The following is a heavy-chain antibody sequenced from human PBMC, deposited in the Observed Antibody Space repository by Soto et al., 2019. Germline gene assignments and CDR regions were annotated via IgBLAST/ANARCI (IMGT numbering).Heavy chain of an antibody. CDR2: ISAHNGNT. Sequence: QVHLVQSGAEVKKPGASVKVSCKGSGYGFTTYGITWVRQAPGQGLAWMAWISAHNGNTNYAQKLQGRVTVTRDTSTSTAYMELRSLRSDDTAVYYCARGRYGGYWGQGALVTVSS. CDR3: ARGRYGGY. CDR1: GYGFTTYG. J-gene: IGHJ4*02. V-gene: IGHV1-18*01. D-gene: IGHD3-10*01.